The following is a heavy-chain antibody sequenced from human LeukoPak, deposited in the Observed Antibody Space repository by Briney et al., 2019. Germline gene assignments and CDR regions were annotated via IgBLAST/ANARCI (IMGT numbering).Heavy chain of an antibody. V-gene: IGHV4-34*01. D-gene: IGHD2-8*01. CDR1: GGSSSGYY. J-gene: IGHJ4*02. Sequence: SETLSLTCAVYGGSSSGYYWSWIRQPPGKGLEWIGEINHSGSTNYNPSLKSRVTISVDTSKNQFSLKLSSVTAADTAVYYCARGLKPTPYCTNGVCYTHRQIFDYWGQGTLVTVSS. CDR2: INHSGST. CDR3: ARGLKPTPYCTNGVCYTHRQIFDY.